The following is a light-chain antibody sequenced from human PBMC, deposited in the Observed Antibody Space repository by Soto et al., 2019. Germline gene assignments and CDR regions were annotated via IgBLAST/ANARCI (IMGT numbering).Light chain of an antibody. J-gene: IGLJ2*01. CDR2: DVS. CDR1: SSDVGGYNY. CDR3: SSYTSSSTPVV. Sequence: QSVLTQPASVSGSPGQSITISCTGTSSDVGGYNYVSWYQQHQGKAPKLMIYDVSNRPSGVSNRFSGSKSGNTASLTISGLQAEDEADYYCSSYTSSSTPVVFGGGTKLTLL. V-gene: IGLV2-14*01.